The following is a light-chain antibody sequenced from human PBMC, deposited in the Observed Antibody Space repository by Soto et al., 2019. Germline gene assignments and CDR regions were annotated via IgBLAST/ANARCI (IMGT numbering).Light chain of an antibody. V-gene: IGLV2-14*03. CDR3: SSYTSRSTFV. Sequence: ALTQPASVSGSPGQSITISCTGASSDVGAYDYVSWYQQHPGKAPELMIYEVTNRPSGVSNRFSGSKSGNTASLTISGLQAEDEADYYCSSYTSRSTFVFGTGTKVTVL. J-gene: IGLJ1*01. CDR2: EVT. CDR1: SSDVGAYDY.